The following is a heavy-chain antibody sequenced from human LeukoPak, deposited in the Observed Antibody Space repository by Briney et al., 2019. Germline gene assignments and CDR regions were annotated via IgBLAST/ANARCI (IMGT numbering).Heavy chain of an antibody. Sequence: PSETLSLTCAVYGGSFSGYYWSWIRQPPGKGLEWIGEINHSGSTNYNPSLKSRVTISVDTSKNQFSLKLSSVTAADTAVYYCAREYGPIAALFNWFDPWGQGTLVTVSS. J-gene: IGHJ5*02. CDR2: INHSGST. CDR3: AREYGPIAALFNWFDP. CDR1: GGSFSGYY. D-gene: IGHD6-13*01. V-gene: IGHV4-34*01.